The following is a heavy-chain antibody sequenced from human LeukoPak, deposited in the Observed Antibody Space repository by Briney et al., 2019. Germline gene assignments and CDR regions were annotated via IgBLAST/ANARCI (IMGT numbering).Heavy chain of an antibody. CDR3: ARVLSGSWDWFDP. CDR1: GFTFSSYV. CDR2: IRYDGSNK. J-gene: IGHJ5*02. V-gene: IGHV3-30*02. D-gene: IGHD3-22*01. Sequence: GGSLRLSCAASGFTFSSYVMHWVRQAPGKGLEWVALIRYDGSNKYYADSVKGRFTISRDNSKNTLYLQMNSLRAEDTAVYYCARVLSGSWDWFDPWGQGTLVTVSS.